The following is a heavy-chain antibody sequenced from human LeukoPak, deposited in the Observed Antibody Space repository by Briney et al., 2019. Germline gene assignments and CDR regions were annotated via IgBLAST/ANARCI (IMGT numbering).Heavy chain of an antibody. CDR3: ARRWNYKDAFDI. J-gene: IGHJ3*02. Sequence: SETLSLTCTVSGGSISSGGYYWSWIRQPAGKGLEWLGRIFTSGSPTYNSSLKSRLTISIDKSKNQFSLKLTSVTAADTAVYYCARRWNYKDAFDIWGQGTMVTVSS. CDR1: GGSISSGGYY. D-gene: IGHD1-7*01. CDR2: IFTSGSP. V-gene: IGHV4-61*02.